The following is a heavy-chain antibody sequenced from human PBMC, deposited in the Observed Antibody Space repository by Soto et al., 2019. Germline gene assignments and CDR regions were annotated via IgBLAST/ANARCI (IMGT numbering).Heavy chain of an antibody. CDR1: GFTFSAYS. V-gene: IGHV3-48*02. D-gene: IGHD2-8*01. J-gene: IGHJ5*02. Sequence: PGGSLRLSCAASGFTFSAYSMNWARQAPGKGLEWVSYITGTSGTIFYADSVKGRFTISRDNAKDSLYLQMNSLRDEDTAVYYCARDNGMAGSFDPWGQGTLVTVSS. CDR3: ARDNGMAGSFDP. CDR2: ITGTSGTI.